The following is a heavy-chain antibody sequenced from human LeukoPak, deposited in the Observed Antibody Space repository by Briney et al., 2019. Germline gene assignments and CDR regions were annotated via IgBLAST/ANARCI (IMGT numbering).Heavy chain of an antibody. CDR1: GVIFSSLS. CDR2: ISASSRTT. V-gene: IGHV3-48*04. Sequence: GGSLRLSCEPSGVIFSSLSLNWVRQPPGKGLEWLSYISASSRTTYYADSVKGRFIVSRDNAKNSLFLQMDSLRADDTALYYCASQSSGSSTRAPDFWGQGTVVTVSS. J-gene: IGHJ4*02. D-gene: IGHD1-26*01. CDR3: ASQSSGSSTRAPDF.